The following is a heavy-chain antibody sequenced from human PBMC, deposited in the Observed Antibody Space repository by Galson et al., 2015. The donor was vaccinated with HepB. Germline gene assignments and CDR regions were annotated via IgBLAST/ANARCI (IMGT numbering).Heavy chain of an antibody. CDR1: RGSLSGYF. D-gene: IGHD2-21*01. V-gene: IGHV4-59*01. CDR3: ARGPKHGVNWFDP. J-gene: IGHJ5*02. Sequence: SETLSLTCVVSRGSLSGYFWSWIRQSPGEGLEWIGYIYYSGSTNYNPSLKSRVTISVDTSKNQFSLKLSSVTAADTAVYYCARGPKHGVNWFDPWGQGTLVTVSS. CDR2: IYYSGST.